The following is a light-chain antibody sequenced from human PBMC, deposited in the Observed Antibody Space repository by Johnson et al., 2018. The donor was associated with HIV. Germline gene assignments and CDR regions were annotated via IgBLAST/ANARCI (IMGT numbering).Light chain of an antibody. J-gene: IGLJ1*01. CDR1: SSNIGNNY. CDR3: GTSDSSLRAHV. CDR2: ENN. V-gene: IGLV1-51*02. Sequence: QSVLTQPPSVSAAPGQKVTISCSGSSSNIGNNYVSWYQQLPGTAPKLLIYENNKRPSGIPDRFAGSKSGPSATLGITGLRTGAEADYYCGTSDSSLRAHVFGTGTKVTVL.